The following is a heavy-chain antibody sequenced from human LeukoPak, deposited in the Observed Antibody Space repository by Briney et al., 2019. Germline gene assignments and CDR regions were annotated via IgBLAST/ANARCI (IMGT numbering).Heavy chain of an antibody. CDR1: GFTFSSYS. CDR2: INPDGNKK. D-gene: IGHD5-18*01. CDR3: ARDLAYSRLDY. V-gene: IGHV3-7*01. J-gene: IGHJ4*02. Sequence: AGGSLRLSCAASGFTFSSYSMNWVRQAPGKGLEWVASINPDGNKKYSADSVKGRFTISRDNAENSLYLQMNSLRVEGTAFYYCARDLAYSRLDYWGQGMLVTVSS.